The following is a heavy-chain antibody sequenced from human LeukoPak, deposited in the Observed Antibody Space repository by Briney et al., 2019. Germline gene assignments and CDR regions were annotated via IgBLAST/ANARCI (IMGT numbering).Heavy chain of an antibody. CDR2: IYYSGST. J-gene: IGHJ4*02. Sequence: SQTLSLTCTVSGGSISSGGYYWSWIRHHPGKGLEWIGYIYYSGSTYYNPSLKSRVTMSVDTSKNQFSLKLSSVTAAGTAVYYWAAAGIVPSYGPAFDYWGQGTLVTVSS. D-gene: IGHD5-18*01. CDR3: AAAGIVPSYGPAFDY. V-gene: IGHV4-31*03. CDR1: GGSISSGGYY.